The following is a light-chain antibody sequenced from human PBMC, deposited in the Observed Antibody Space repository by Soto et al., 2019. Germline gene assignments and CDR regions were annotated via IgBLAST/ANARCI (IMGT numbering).Light chain of an antibody. J-gene: IGLJ2*01. Sequence: QSVLTQPPSVSGAPGQRVTISCTGSSSNIGAGYDVHWYQQLPGTAPKLLIYGNSNRPSGVPDRFSGSKSGTSASLAITGLQAEDEADYCCPSYDSSLSGSVFGGGTRLAGL. CDR2: GNS. V-gene: IGLV1-40*01. CDR1: SSNIGAGYD. CDR3: PSYDSSLSGSV.